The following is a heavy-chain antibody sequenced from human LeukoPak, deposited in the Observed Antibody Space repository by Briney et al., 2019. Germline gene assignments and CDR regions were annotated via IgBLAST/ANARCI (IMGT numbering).Heavy chain of an antibody. J-gene: IGHJ4*02. CDR1: GGSFTDSY. Sequence: SGTLSLICADYGGSFTDSYSSWIRQPPGKGLEWMGEINHSGNTNYNPPLKSRLIISIDTPKNHFPLWLTSVTAADTAVYYCAHLASYYGSERGIDYWGQGTMVSDSS. V-gene: IGHV4-34*01. CDR2: INHSGNT. CDR3: AHLASYYGSERGIDY. D-gene: IGHD3-10*01.